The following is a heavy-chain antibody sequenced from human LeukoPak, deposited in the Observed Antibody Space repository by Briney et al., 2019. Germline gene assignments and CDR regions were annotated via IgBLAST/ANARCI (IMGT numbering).Heavy chain of an antibody. V-gene: IGHV3-30-3*01. Sequence: GGSLRLSCAASGFTFSSYAMHWVRQAPGKGLEGVAVISYDGSNKYYADSVKGRYTISRDNSKNTLYLQMNSLRAEDTAVYYCASLYSSGWFGVDFWGQGTLVTVSS. CDR3: ASLYSSGWFGVDF. CDR2: ISYDGSNK. J-gene: IGHJ4*02. D-gene: IGHD6-19*01. CDR1: GFTFSSYA.